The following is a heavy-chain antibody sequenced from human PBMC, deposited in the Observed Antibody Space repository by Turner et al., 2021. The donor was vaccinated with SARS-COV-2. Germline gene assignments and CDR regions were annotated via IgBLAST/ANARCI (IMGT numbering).Heavy chain of an antibody. J-gene: IGHJ6*02. CDR3: ARVVGGFGELGYYYYYGMDV. V-gene: IGHV1-69*10. CDR1: GGTFSTYA. CDR2: IIPTLGIA. Sequence: QVQLVQSGAEVKKPGSSVKVSCKASGGTFSTYAISWVRQAPGQGLGWRGGIIPTLGIANYAQKFQDRVTITADKSTSTAYMELSSLRSEDTAVYYCARVVGGFGELGYYYYYGMDVWGQGTTVTVSS. D-gene: IGHD3-10*01.